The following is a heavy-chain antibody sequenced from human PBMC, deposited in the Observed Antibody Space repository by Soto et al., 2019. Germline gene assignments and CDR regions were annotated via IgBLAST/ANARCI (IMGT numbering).Heavy chain of an antibody. J-gene: IGHJ4*02. V-gene: IGHV3-30*03. CDR2: ISYDGSNK. CDR1: GFTFSSYG. CDR3: ATGVTADYGVDY. D-gene: IGHD2-21*02. Sequence: GGSLRLSCAASGFTFSSYGMHWVRQAPGKGLEWVAVISYDGSNKYYADSVKGRFTISRDNSKNTLYLQMNSLRAEDTAVYYCATGVTADYGVDYWGQGTLVTVSS.